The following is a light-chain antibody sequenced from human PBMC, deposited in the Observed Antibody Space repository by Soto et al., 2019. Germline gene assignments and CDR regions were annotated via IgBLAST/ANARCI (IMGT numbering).Light chain of an antibody. CDR3: SSYTSSSTLVV. V-gene: IGLV2-14*03. J-gene: IGLJ2*01. CDR2: DVS. Sequence: QSALTQPASVSGSPGQSITISCTGTSSDVGVYNYVSWYQQHPGKAPKLMIYDVSNRPSGVSNRFSGSKSGNTASLTISGLQAADEADYYCSSYTSSSTLVVFGGGTKVTVL. CDR1: SSDVGVYNY.